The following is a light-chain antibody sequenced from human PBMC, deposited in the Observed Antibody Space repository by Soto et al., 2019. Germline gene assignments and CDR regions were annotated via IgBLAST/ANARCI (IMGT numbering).Light chain of an antibody. CDR1: QSVSSSN. CDR2: GTS. J-gene: IGKJ2*01. CDR3: QQYGSSPNT. Sequence: DIVLTQSPGTLSLSPGERATLSCRASQSVSSSNLAWYQQNPGQAPWLLISGTSSRATGVPDRFSGSGSGTDFTLTISRLQPEDFAVYYCQQYGSSPNTFGRGTKLEIK. V-gene: IGKV3-20*01.